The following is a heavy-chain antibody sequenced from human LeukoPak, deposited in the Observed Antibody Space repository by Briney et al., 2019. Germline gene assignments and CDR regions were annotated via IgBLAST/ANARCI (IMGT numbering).Heavy chain of an antibody. J-gene: IGHJ6*02. CDR3: ARGSGTYSLPKYHYYGMDV. D-gene: IGHD1-26*01. Sequence: GGSLRLSCAASGFTVSSNYMNWIRQAPGKGLEWVSVIYAGGSTYYADSVKGRFTISRDNSKNTLYLQMNSLRAEDTAVYYCARGSGTYSLPKYHYYGMDVWGQGTTVTVSS. CDR2: IYAGGST. CDR1: GFTVSSNY. V-gene: IGHV3-66*01.